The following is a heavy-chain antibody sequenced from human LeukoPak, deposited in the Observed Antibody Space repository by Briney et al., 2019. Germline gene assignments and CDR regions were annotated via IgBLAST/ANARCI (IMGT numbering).Heavy chain of an antibody. CDR1: GFTLSSYG. D-gene: IGHD2-2*01. J-gene: IGHJ4*02. Sequence: GGSLRLSCAASGFTLSSYGMHWVRQAPGKGLEWVAVIWYDGSNKYYADSVKGRFTISRDNSKNTLYLQMNSLRAEDTAVYYCARGRGGIVVVPAAIGYWGQGTLVTVSS. CDR3: ARGRGGIVVVPAAIGY. V-gene: IGHV3-33*01. CDR2: IWYDGSNK.